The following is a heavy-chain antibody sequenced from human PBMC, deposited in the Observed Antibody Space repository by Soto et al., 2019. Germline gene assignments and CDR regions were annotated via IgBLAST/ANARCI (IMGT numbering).Heavy chain of an antibody. D-gene: IGHD6-13*01. J-gene: IGHJ4*02. CDR1: GGTFSSHS. Sequence: VQLMHSGAEVKKPGSSVKVSCKASGGTFSSHSINWVRQAPGPGLERLGGIITLFGTSNYAETYQGRVTITADQSTSTADLELNSLTSHDAAVYYYAREGGYGDFSAALQDWGQGTLVTGSS. V-gene: IGHV1-69*01. CDR3: AREGGYGDFSAALQD. CDR2: IITLFGTS.